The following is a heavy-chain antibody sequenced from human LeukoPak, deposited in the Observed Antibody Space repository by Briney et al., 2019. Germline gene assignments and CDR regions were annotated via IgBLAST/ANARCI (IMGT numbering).Heavy chain of an antibody. CDR1: GFTLSSYW. CDR2: INTDGSST. Sequence: GGSLRLSCAASGFTLSSYWMHWVRQAPGKGLVWVSRINTDGSSTSYADSVKDRFTISRDNAKNTLYLQMNSLRAEDTAVYYCARRGVPAATSFYFDYWGQGTLVTVSS. J-gene: IGHJ4*02. CDR3: ARRGVPAATSFYFDY. V-gene: IGHV3-74*01. D-gene: IGHD2-2*01.